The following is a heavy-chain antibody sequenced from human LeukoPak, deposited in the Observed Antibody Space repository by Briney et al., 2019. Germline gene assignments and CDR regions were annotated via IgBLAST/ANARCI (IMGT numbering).Heavy chain of an antibody. V-gene: IGHV4-59*01. CDR3: ARDLPYCSGGSCST. J-gene: IGHJ5*02. Sequence: SETLSLTCTVSGGSISSYYWSWIRQPPGKGLEWIGYIYYSGSTNYNPSLKSRVTISVDTSKNQFSLKLSSATAADTAVYYCARDLPYCSGGSCSTWGQGTLVTASS. CDR1: GGSISSYY. CDR2: IYYSGST. D-gene: IGHD2-15*01.